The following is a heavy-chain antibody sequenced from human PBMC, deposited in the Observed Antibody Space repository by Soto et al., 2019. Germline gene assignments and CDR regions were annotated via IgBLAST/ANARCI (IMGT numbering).Heavy chain of an antibody. CDR1: GYTFTYYA. V-gene: IGHV1-3*04. D-gene: IGHD1-1*01. Sequence: QVQLVQSGPEVKKPGASVKVSCKTSGYTFTYYALHWVRQAPGQGLQWMGWINTGNGNTKYSQNLQGRLTITRDTSGTTFYRELSSRGSEDTAVYFCARFSGSVVWAQGPLVTVSS. CDR3: ARFSGSVV. J-gene: IGHJ4*02. CDR2: INTGNGNT.